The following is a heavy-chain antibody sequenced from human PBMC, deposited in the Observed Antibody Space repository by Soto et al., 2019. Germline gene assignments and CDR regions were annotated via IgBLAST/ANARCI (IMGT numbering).Heavy chain of an antibody. CDR1: GGTFSSYA. V-gene: IGHV1-69*13. CDR2: IIPIFGTA. J-gene: IGHJ5*02. Sequence: GASVKVSCKASGGTFSSYAISWVRQAPGQGLEWMGGIIPIFGTANYAQKFQGRVTITADESTSTAYMELSSLRSEDTAVYYCARNSGSYSPLDPWGQGTLVTVSS. CDR3: ARNSGSYSPLDP. D-gene: IGHD1-26*01.